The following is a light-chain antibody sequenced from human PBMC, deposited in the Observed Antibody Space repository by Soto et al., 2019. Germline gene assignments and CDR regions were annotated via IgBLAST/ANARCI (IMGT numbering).Light chain of an antibody. CDR1: QRFXTY. Sequence: DTAMTQSPGTLSLSPGERATLSCRASQRFXTYFAWYQTKPGQAPRLPXYDASNRATGIPARLSGSGSGTDFTRTISSLEPEDCACYYWHQRSKWTITVGQGTRLEI. J-gene: IGKJ5*01. CDR3: HQRSKWTIT. CDR2: DAS. V-gene: IGKV3-11*01.